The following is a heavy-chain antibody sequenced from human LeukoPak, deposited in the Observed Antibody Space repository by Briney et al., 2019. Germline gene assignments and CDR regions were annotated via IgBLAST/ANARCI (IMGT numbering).Heavy chain of an antibody. V-gene: IGHV3-53*01. J-gene: IGHJ4*02. CDR2: IYNGGST. D-gene: IGHD3-22*01. CDR3: ARGPNYYDSSGYLH. Sequence: GGSLRLSCAASRFTFSSYAMSWVRQAPGKGLEWVSVIYNGGSTYYADSVKGRFTISRDNSKNTLYLQMNSPRAEDTAVYYCARGPNYYDSSGYLHWGQGTLVTVSS. CDR1: RFTFSSYA.